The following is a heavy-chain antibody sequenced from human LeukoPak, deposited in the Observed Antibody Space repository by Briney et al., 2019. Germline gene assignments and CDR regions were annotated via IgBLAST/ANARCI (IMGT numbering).Heavy chain of an antibody. CDR1: GGSISSYY. V-gene: IGHV4-59*01. J-gene: IGHJ5*02. D-gene: IGHD6-13*01. CDR2: IYYSGST. CDR3: ARTIAAAGFDP. Sequence: PSETLSLTFTVSGGSISSYYWSWIRQPPGKGLEWIGYIYYSGSTNYNPSLKSRVTISVDTSKNQFSLKLSSVTAADTAVYYCARTIAAAGFDPWGQGTLVTVSS.